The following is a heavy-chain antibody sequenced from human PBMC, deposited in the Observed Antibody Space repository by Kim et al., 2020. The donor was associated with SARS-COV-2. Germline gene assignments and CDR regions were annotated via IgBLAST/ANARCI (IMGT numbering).Heavy chain of an antibody. V-gene: IGHV1-46*01. D-gene: IGHD3-22*01. Sequence: QKFQGRVTMTRDTSTSTVYMELSSLRSEDTAVYYCARDGGYYDSSGYQDYWGQGTLVTVSS. J-gene: IGHJ4*02. CDR3: ARDGGYYDSSGYQDY.